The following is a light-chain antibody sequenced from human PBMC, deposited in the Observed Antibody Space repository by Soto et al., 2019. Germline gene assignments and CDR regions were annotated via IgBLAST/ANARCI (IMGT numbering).Light chain of an antibody. J-gene: IGKJ5*01. Sequence: DIQMTQSPSFVSASVGHRVTITCRASQGISRWLAWYQQRPGKAPELLIYGASSLQTGVPSRFSGSGSGTEVILTIISRQAEDVAAVYCCQANSFPLTFGQGTRLEIK. CDR2: GAS. CDR1: QGISRW. V-gene: IGKV1-12*01. CDR3: CQANSFPLT.